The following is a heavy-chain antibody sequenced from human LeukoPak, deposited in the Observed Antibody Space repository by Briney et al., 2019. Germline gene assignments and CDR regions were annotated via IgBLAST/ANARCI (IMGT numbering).Heavy chain of an antibody. CDR3: ARGSSGWWPHYYYYMDV. J-gene: IGHJ6*03. V-gene: IGHV1-2*02. CDR2: INPNSGGT. D-gene: IGHD6-19*01. Sequence: GASVKVSCKASGYTFTGYYMHWVRQAPGQGLEWMGWINPNSGGTNYAQKFQGRVTMTRDTSISTAYMELSRLRSDDTAVYYCARGSSGWWPHYYYYMDVWGKGTTVTVSS. CDR1: GYTFTGYY.